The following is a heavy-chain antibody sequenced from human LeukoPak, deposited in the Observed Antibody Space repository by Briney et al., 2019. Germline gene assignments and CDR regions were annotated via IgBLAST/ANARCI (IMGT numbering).Heavy chain of an antibody. CDR2: IKQDGSEK. J-gene: IGHJ4*02. D-gene: IGHD3-10*01. V-gene: IGHV3-7*01. CDR1: GFTFSSYW. Sequence: GGSLRLSCAASGFTFSSYWMSWVRQAPGKGLEWVANIKQDGSEKYYVDSVKGRFTISRDNAKNSLYLQMNSLRAEDTAVYYCAREGAYYYGSGSYYEGVDYWGQGTLVTVSS. CDR3: AREGAYYYGSGSYYEGVDY.